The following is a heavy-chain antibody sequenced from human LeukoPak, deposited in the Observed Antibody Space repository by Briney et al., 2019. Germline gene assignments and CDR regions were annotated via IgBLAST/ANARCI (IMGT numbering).Heavy chain of an antibody. J-gene: IGHJ3*02. CDR3: ARDRKNVLLWFGELSTGPPDAFDI. V-gene: IGHV3-48*02. CDR1: GFTFSSYS. CDR2: ISSSSSTI. Sequence: GGSLRLSCAASGFTFSSYSMNWVRQAPGKVLEWVSYISSSSSTIYYADSVKGRFTISRDNAKNSLYLQMNSLRDEDTAVYYCARDRKNVLLWFGELSTGPPDAFDIWGQGTMVTVSS. D-gene: IGHD3-10*01.